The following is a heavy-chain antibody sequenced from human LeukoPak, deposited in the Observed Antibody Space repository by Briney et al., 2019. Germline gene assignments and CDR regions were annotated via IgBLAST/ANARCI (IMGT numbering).Heavy chain of an antibody. CDR1: GFTFSSYA. CDR3: AKDHFTTFDC. Sequence: QSGGSLRLSCAASGFTFSSYAMSWVRQAPGKGLEWVAFIRFHGSNKYYADSVKGRFTISRDNSKNMLYLQMNSLRAEDTAVYYCAKDHFTTFDCWGQGTLVTVSS. CDR2: IRFHGSNK. J-gene: IGHJ4*02. D-gene: IGHD3-3*01. V-gene: IGHV3-30*02.